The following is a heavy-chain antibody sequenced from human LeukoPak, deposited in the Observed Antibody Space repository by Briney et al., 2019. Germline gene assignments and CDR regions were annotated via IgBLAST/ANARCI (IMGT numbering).Heavy chain of an antibody. J-gene: IGHJ6*02. CDR1: GYTFTSYD. V-gene: IGHV1-8*01. CDR2: MNPNSGNT. D-gene: IGHD2-2*01. CDR3: ARDPYCSSTSCYAKGYYGMDV. Sequence: ASVKVPCKASGYTFTSYDINWVRQATGQGLEWMGWMNPNSGNTGYAQKFQGRVTMTRNTSISTAYMELSSLRSEDTAVYYCARDPYCSSTSCYAKGYYGMDVWGQGTTVTVSS.